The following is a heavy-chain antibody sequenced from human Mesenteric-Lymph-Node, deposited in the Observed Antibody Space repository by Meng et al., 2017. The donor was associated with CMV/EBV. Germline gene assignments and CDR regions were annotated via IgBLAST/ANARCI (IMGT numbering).Heavy chain of an antibody. Sequence: GESLKISCAASGFTVSNNYMSWVRQAPGKGLEWVSSISSSSSYIYYADSVKGRFTISRDNAKNSLYLQMNSLRAEDTAVYYCARDKAEWLSQTYYFDYWGQGTLVTVSS. J-gene: IGHJ4*02. D-gene: IGHD3-3*01. CDR1: GFTVSNNY. CDR2: ISSSSSYI. CDR3: ARDKAEWLSQTYYFDY. V-gene: IGHV3-21*01.